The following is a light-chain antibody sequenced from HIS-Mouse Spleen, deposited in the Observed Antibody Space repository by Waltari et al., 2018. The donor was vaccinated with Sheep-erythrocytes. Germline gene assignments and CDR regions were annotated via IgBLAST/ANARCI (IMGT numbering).Light chain of an antibody. J-gene: IGKJ3*01. CDR3: QQSYSTPQFT. Sequence: DIQMTQSPSSLSASVGDRVTITCRPSQSISSYLNWYQQKPGKAPKLLIYAASSVQSGVPSRFSGSGSGTDFTLTISSLQPEDFATYYCQQSYSTPQFTFGPGTKVDIK. CDR1: QSISSY. CDR2: AAS. V-gene: IGKV1-39*01.